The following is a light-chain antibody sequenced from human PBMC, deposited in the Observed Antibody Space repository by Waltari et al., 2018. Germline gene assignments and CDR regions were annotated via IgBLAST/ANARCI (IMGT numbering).Light chain of an antibody. CDR1: TRHAGNYNL. CDR2: EVI. J-gene: IGLJ1*01. Sequence: QSALTQPASVSGTPGQSITIPCTGTTRHAGNYNLASWYQQHPGKAPKLMICEVIKRPSGVSDRFSGSKSGNTASLTISGLQAEDEADYYCCSYAGSGTYVFGTGTKVTVL. V-gene: IGLV2-23*02. CDR3: CSYAGSGTYV.